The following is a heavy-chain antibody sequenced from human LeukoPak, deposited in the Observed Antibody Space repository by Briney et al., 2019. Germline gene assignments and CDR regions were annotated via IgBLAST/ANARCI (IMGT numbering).Heavy chain of an antibody. CDR1: GYTFTSYG. CDR2: ISAYNGNT. D-gene: IGHD2-2*01. Sequence: GASVKVSCKASGYTFTSYGISWVRQAPGQGLEWMGWISAYNGNTNYAQRLQGRVTMTTDTSTSTAYMELRSLRSDDTAVYYCARDDIVVVPAAYGEYYFDYWGQGTLVTVSS. V-gene: IGHV1-18*01. J-gene: IGHJ4*02. CDR3: ARDDIVVVPAAYGEYYFDY.